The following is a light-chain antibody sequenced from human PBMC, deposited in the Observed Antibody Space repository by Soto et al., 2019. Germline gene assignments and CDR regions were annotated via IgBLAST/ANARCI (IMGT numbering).Light chain of an antibody. Sequence: EIVLTQSPATLSLSPGARATLSCRASQSVSSYFLAWYQQKPGQAPSLLISSSSTRATGIPDRFSGSGSGTDFTLTNSRVEPADLALDVCLHYDTSNMYTFGQGTKLEI. V-gene: IGKV3-20*01. CDR1: QSVSSYF. CDR2: SSS. CDR3: LHYDTSNMYT. J-gene: IGKJ2*01.